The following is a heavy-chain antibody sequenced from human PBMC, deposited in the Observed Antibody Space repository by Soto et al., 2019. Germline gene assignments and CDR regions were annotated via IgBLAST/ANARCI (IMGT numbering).Heavy chain of an antibody. CDR3: ARTSRCDC. J-gene: IGHJ4*02. Sequence: QVQLQQWGAGLLKPSETLSLTCAVYCGSFSSYYWSWIRQPPGKGLEWIGELNHSGSTNYNPSLKSRVTMSVDTSKNQFSLKLSSVTAADTAVYYCARTSRCDCWGQGTLVTVSS. CDR2: LNHSGST. V-gene: IGHV4-34*01. CDR1: CGSFSSYY.